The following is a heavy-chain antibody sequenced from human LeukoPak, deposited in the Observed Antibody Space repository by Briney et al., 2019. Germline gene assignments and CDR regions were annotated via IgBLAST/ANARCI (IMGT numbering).Heavy chain of an antibody. CDR3: ARALGDYYYYYMDV. V-gene: IGHV3-7*01. Sequence: GGSLRLSXAASGFTFSSYWMSWLRQAPGKGLEWVANIKQDGSEKYYVDSVKGRFTISRDNAKNSLYLQMNSLRAEDTAVYYCARALGDYYYYYMDVWGKGTTVTVSS. D-gene: IGHD7-27*01. CDR2: IKQDGSEK. J-gene: IGHJ6*03. CDR1: GFTFSSYW.